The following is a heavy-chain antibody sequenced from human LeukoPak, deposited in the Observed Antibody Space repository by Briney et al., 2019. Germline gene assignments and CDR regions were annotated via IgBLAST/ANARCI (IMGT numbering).Heavy chain of an antibody. CDR1: GFSLNSSA. D-gene: IGHD1/OR15-1a*01. CDR2: IVVGSGNT. CDR3: AAAEVAGTN. Sequence: SVKVSCKTSGFSLNSSAIHWVRQARGQRLEWIGWIVVGSGNTNYAQKFQERVTITRDMSTTTAYMELNSVRSDDTAVYYCAAAEVAGTNWGQGTLVTVSS. V-gene: IGHV1-58*02. J-gene: IGHJ4*02.